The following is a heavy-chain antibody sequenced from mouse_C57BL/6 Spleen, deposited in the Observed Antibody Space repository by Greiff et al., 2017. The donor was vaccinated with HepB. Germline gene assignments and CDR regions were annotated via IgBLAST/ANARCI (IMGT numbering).Heavy chain of an antibody. CDR3: TYYYGSSYGFDY. V-gene: IGHV1-15*01. Sequence: QVQLKQSGAELVRPGASVTLSCKASGYTFTDYEMHWVKQTPVHGLEWIGAIDPETGGTAYNQKFKGKAILTADKSSSTAYMELRSLTSEDSAVYYCTYYYGSSYGFDYWGQGTTLTVSS. D-gene: IGHD1-1*01. CDR2: IDPETGGT. CDR1: GYTFTDYE. J-gene: IGHJ2*01.